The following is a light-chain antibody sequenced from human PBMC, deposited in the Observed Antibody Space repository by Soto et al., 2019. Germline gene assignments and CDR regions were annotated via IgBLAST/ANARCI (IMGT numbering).Light chain of an antibody. Sequence: IVLTQSPATLSLSPGERATLSCRASQSVSSYLLWYQQKPGQAPRLLIYDASNRATGIPARFRGSGSGTDFTLTISSLEPEDFAVYYCQQRRVWPPITFGQGTRLDIK. CDR2: DAS. J-gene: IGKJ5*01. CDR3: QQRRVWPPIT. CDR1: QSVSSY. V-gene: IGKV3-11*01.